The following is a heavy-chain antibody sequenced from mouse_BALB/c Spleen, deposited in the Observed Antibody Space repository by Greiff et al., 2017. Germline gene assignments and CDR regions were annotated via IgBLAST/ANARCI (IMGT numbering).Heavy chain of an antibody. V-gene: IGHV1-9*01. CDR3: ASGDYDGYAMDY. Sequence: QVQLQQSGAELMKPGASVKISCKATGYTFSSYWIEWVKQRPGHGLEWIGEILPGSGSTNYNEKFKGKATFTADTSSNTAYMQLSSLTSEDSAVYYCASGDYDGYAMDYWGQGTSVTVSS. CDR2: ILPGSGST. D-gene: IGHD2-4*01. CDR1: GYTFSSYW. J-gene: IGHJ4*01.